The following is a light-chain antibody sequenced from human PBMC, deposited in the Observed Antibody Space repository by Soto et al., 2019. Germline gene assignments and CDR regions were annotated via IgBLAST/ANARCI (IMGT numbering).Light chain of an antibody. V-gene: IGKV3-20*01. Sequence: EIVLTQSPGTLSLSPGERATLSCRASQSVSSYLAWYQQQPGQAPRLLIYGASIRATGIPDRFSGSGSGTEFTLTIRRLGPEDFAVYYCQQYGSSRGTFGQGTKVDIK. CDR1: QSVSSY. CDR3: QQYGSSRGT. J-gene: IGKJ1*01. CDR2: GAS.